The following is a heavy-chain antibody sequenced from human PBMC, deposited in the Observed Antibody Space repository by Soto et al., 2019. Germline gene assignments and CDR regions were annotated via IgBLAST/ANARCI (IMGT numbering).Heavy chain of an antibody. D-gene: IGHD5-12*01. V-gene: IGHV3-11*06. Sequence: GGSLGLSCAASGFTFTDYYMSWIRQAPGKGLEWVSYVSTGVTFTNYADSVRGRFTISRDNAKRSVYLQMDSLRVEDTAIYYCVRDRGYSGYFYWGQGIQVTVSS. J-gene: IGHJ4*02. CDR2: VSTGVTFT. CDR3: VRDRGYSGYFY. CDR1: GFTFTDYY.